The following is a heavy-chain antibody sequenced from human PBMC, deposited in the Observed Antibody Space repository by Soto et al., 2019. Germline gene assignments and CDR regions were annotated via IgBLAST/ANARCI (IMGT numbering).Heavy chain of an antibody. Sequence: SQTLSVTCAISGDSVSSNSAAWNWIRQSPSRGLEWLGRTYYRSKWYNDYAVSVKSRITINPDTSKNQFSLQLNSVTPEDTAVYYCARDSPSPDGWYYYYYGMDVWGQGTTVTVSS. CDR1: GDSVSSNSAA. V-gene: IGHV6-1*01. J-gene: IGHJ6*02. CDR2: TYYRSKWYN. CDR3: ARDSPSPDGWYYYYYGMDV. D-gene: IGHD6-19*01.